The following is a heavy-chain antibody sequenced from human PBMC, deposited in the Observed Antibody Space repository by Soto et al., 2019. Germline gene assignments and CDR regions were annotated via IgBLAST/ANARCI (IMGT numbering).Heavy chain of an antibody. CDR1: GYSFTSYW. V-gene: IGHV5-51*01. J-gene: IGHJ5*02. CDR3: ARRNYASGSYYIEGWFDP. Sequence: GESLKISCKGSGYSFTSYWIGWVRQMPGKGLEWMGIIYPGDSDTRYSPSFQGQVTISADKSISTAYLQWSSLKASDTAMYYCARRNYASGSYYIEGWFDPWGQGTLVTVSS. CDR2: IYPGDSDT. D-gene: IGHD3-10*01.